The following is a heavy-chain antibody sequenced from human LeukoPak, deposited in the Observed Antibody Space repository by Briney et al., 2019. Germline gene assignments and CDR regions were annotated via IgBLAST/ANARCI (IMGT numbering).Heavy chain of an antibody. V-gene: IGHV3-23*01. Sequence: GGSLRLSCAASGFNFSNYAMTWVRQAPGKGLEWVSAITSSSSNTYYADSVKGRFTISRDNSKNMLCLELNSLTVEDTAIYYCAKDRSSATSCSNYWGRGTLVTVSS. D-gene: IGHD2-2*01. CDR2: ITSSSSNT. CDR3: AKDRSSATSCSNY. J-gene: IGHJ4*02. CDR1: GFNFSNYA.